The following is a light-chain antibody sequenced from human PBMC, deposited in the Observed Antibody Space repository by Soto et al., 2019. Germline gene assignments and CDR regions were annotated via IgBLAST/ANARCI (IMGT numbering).Light chain of an antibody. V-gene: IGLV1-44*01. Sequence: QSVVTQPTSASGTPGQRVTISCSGSSSNIGRNTVNWYQQLPGTAPKLLIYSNDRRPSGVPDRFSGSKSGTAASLAISGLQSEDEADYYCAAWDDSLNGPVFGGGTKLTVL. CDR3: AAWDDSLNGPV. J-gene: IGLJ2*01. CDR2: SND. CDR1: SSNIGRNT.